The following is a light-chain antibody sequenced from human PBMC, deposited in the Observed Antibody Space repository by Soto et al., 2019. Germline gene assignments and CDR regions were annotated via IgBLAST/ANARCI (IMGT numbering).Light chain of an antibody. CDR1: QSITPW. CDR3: QQYSTYCT. V-gene: IGKV1-5*03. Sequence: DIQMTQSPSTLSASVGDRVTITCRASQSITPWLAWYQQKPGKAPKLLIYKASSLESGVPPRFSGSGSGTEFPLTISSLQPDDFATYYCQQYSTYCTFGQGNKVEIK. CDR2: KAS. J-gene: IGKJ1*01.